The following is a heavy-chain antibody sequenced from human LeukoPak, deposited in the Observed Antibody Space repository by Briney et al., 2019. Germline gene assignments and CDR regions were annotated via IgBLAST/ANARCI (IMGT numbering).Heavy chain of an antibody. CDR2: INPSGGST. D-gene: IGHD6-19*01. CDR1: GYTFNNHY. Sequence: ASVKVSCKASGYTFNNHYMYWVRQAPGQGLEWMGVINPSGGSTSYAQKFQGRVTTTRDTSTRTVYMEVNSLRSEDTAVYYCARQGTYSSAIGMGYWGQGTLVTVSS. J-gene: IGHJ4*02. CDR3: ARQGTYSSAIGMGY. V-gene: IGHV1-46*02.